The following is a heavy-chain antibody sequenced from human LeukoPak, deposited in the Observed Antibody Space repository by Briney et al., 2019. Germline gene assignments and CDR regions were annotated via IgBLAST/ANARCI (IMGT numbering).Heavy chain of an antibody. CDR3: ARPRVGYCSSTSCRSPLDV. D-gene: IGHD2-2*01. J-gene: IGHJ6*04. CDR1: GGSISSYY. Sequence: SETLSLTCTVSGGSISSYYWSWIRQPPGKGLEWIGYIYYSGSTNYNPSLKSRVTISVDTSKNQFSLKLSSVTAADTAVYYCARPRVGYCSSTSCRSPLDVWGKGTTVTVSS. V-gene: IGHV4-59*12. CDR2: IYYSGST.